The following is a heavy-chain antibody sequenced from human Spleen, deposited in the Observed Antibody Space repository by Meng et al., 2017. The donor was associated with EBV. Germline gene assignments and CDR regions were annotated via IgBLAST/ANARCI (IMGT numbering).Heavy chain of an antibody. J-gene: IGHJ4*02. CDR1: GFTLSSYW. Sequence: VQLVESGAGVVVPGCSLRLSCVDFGFTLSSYWVHWVRQAPGKGLVWVSRINSDGNVITYADSVKGRFTISRDNAKNTVYLQMNNVRVEDTAVYYCAKDCFGAKDSWGQGTLVTVSS. D-gene: IGHD1-26*01. CDR3: AKDCFGAKDS. CDR2: INSDGNVI. V-gene: IGHV3-74*01.